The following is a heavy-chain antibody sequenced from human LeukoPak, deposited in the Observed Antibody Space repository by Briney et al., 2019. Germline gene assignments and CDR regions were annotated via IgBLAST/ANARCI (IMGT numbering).Heavy chain of an antibody. CDR3: ARNWGSTRELLEIGKFDY. Sequence: PSETLSLTCTVSGYSISSGYYWGWIRQPPGKGLEWIGSIYHSGSTYYNPSLKSRVTISVDTSKNQFSLKLSSVTAADTAVYYCARNWGSTRELLEIGKFDYWGQGTLVTVSS. CDR1: GYSISSGYY. V-gene: IGHV4-38-2*02. J-gene: IGHJ4*02. CDR2: IYHSGST. D-gene: IGHD7-27*01.